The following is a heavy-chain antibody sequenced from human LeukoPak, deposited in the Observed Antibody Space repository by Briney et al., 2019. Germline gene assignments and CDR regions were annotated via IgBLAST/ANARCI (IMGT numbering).Heavy chain of an antibody. CDR3: AREAHYYGSGI. J-gene: IGHJ4*02. Sequence: SETLFLTCTVSGGAISSNNYYWGWVRQPPGKGLEWIATISYSGRTYYNPSLTSQVTISIDTSKYQFSLKLTSVTAADTAVYYCAREAHYYGSGIWGQGTLVTVSS. CDR1: GGAISSNNYY. CDR2: ISYSGRT. V-gene: IGHV4-39*07. D-gene: IGHD3-10*01.